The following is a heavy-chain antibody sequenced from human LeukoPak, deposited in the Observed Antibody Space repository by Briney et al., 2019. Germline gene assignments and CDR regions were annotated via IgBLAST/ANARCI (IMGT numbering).Heavy chain of an antibody. CDR3: ARGTVTSVDY. CDR1: GFTFSSYS. J-gene: IGHJ4*02. CDR2: ISSSSSYI. V-gene: IGHV3-21*01. D-gene: IGHD4-11*01. Sequence: GGSLRLSCAASGFTFSSYSMNWVRQAPGKGLEWVSSISSSSSYIYYADSVKGRFTISRDNAKNSPYLQMNSLRAEDTAVYYCARGTVTSVDYWGQGTLVTVSS.